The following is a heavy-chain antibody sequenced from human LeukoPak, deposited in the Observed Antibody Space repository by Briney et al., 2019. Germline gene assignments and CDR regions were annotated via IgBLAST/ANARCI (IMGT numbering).Heavy chain of an antibody. D-gene: IGHD3-22*01. CDR3: ARYYYDSSGYGN. CDR2: IYYSGST. J-gene: IGHJ4*02. V-gene: IGHV4-59*12. Sequence: SETLSLTCTVSGGSISSYYWSWIRQPPGKGLEWIGYIYYSGSTNYNPSLKSRVTISVDTSKNQFSLKLSSVTAADTAVYYCARYYYDSSGYGNWGQGTLVTVSS. CDR1: GGSISSYY.